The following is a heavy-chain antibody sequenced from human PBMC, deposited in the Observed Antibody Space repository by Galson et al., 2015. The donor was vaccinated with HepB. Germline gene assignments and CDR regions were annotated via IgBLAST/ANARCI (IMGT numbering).Heavy chain of an antibody. D-gene: IGHD2-2*02. Sequence: SLRLSCAASGFTFSSYGMHWVRQAPGKGLEWVAVISYDGSNKYYADSVKGRFTTSRDNSKNTLYLRMNSLRPEDTAVYYCAKQYLIRDLPAFDYWGQGTLVTVSS. J-gene: IGHJ4*02. CDR1: GFTFSSYG. CDR2: ISYDGSNK. CDR3: AKQYLIRDLPAFDY. V-gene: IGHV3-30*18.